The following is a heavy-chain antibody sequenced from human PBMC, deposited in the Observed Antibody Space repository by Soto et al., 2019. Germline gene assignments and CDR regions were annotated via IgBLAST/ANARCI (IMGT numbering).Heavy chain of an antibody. CDR1: GGSISSGGYY. V-gene: IGHV4-31*03. Sequence: SETLSLTCTVSGGSISSGGYYWSWIRQHPGKGLEWIGYIYYSGSTYYNPSLKSRVTISVDTSKNQFSLKLSSVTAADTAVYYCARGGYSGYDLDYWGQGTLVTVSS. CDR3: ARGGYSGYDLDY. J-gene: IGHJ4*02. D-gene: IGHD5-12*01. CDR2: IYYSGST.